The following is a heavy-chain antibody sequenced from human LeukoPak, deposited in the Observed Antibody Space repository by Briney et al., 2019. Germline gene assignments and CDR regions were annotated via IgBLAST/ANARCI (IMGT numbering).Heavy chain of an antibody. Sequence: SETLSLTCTVSGDSISSSYYYWGWIRQPPGKGLEYIGSVYYSGSSNSNPSLKSRVTISLDTSKNQFSLKLSSVTAADTAVYYCAREPTYTSSWHTACDYWGQGTLVTVSS. D-gene: IGHD6-13*01. CDR1: GDSISSSYYY. CDR2: VYYSGSS. CDR3: AREPTYTSSWHTACDY. V-gene: IGHV4-39*02. J-gene: IGHJ4*02.